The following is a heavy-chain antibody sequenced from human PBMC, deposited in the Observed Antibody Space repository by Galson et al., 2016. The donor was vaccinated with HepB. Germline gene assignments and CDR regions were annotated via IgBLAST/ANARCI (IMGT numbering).Heavy chain of an antibody. Sequence: RLSCAASGFTFSSYDMHWVRQATGKGLEWVSGIGTAGDTYYPGSVKGRFTISREDAKNSLYLQMNSLRAGDTAAYYCATSVYGDYRFDDWYFDLWGRGTLVTVSS. CDR2: IGTAGDT. J-gene: IGHJ2*01. CDR3: ATSVYGDYRFDDWYFDL. V-gene: IGHV3-13*04. D-gene: IGHD4-17*01. CDR1: GFTFSSYD.